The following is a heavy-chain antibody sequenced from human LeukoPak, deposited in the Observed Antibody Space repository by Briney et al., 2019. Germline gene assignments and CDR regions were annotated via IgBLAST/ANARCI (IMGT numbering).Heavy chain of an antibody. CDR1: GGSLSSGVYY. V-gene: IGHV4-31*01. D-gene: IGHD5-24*01. CDR3: ARGVRWLQLSYFDY. Sequence: SQTLSLTCPVSGGSLSSGVYYWSWIRQHPGKGLEWIGYIYYSGSTYYNPSLKSPVTISGDTSKNQFSLKLSSVTAANTAVYYCARGVRWLQLSYFDYWGQGTLVTVSS. CDR2: IYYSGST. J-gene: IGHJ4*02.